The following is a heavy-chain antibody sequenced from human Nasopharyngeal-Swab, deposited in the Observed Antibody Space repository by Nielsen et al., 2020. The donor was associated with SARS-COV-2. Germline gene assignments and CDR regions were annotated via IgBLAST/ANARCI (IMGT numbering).Heavy chain of an antibody. CDR2: IKSDGSST. CDR3: ARAYYFDS. J-gene: IGHJ4*02. CDR1: GFTFSSYW. Sequence: GESLKISCAASGFTFSSYWMHWVRQAPGKGLEWVARIKSDGSSTSYADSVKGRFTISRDNAKNSLYLQMNSLRAEDTAVYYCARAYYFDSWGQGTLVTVSS. V-gene: IGHV3-74*01.